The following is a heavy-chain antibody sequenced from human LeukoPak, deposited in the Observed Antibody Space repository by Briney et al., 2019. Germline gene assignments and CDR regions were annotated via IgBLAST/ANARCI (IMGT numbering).Heavy chain of an antibody. D-gene: IGHD5-18*01. V-gene: IGHV1-3*01. Sequence: ASVKVSCTASGYTFTSYGISWVRQAPGQGLEWMGWINAGNGNTKYSQKFQGRVTITRDTSASTAYMELSSLRSEDTAVYYCAREYRGYSYGRNWFDPWGQGTLVTVSS. CDR3: AREYRGYSYGRNWFDP. CDR1: GYTFTSYG. CDR2: INAGNGNT. J-gene: IGHJ5*02.